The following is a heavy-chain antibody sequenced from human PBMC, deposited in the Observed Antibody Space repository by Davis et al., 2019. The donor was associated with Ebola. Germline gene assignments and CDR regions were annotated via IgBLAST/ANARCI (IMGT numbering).Heavy chain of an antibody. D-gene: IGHD2-21*02. J-gene: IGHJ5*01. Sequence: PSETLSLTCTVSGGSLSSDNYFWGWIRQSPGKGLEWIGSVSYYSVTTFYNPSLKSRVAISVDTSKNQFSLKLTSMTTADTAVYYCARRVEMTVGGSYNWFDSWGQGTLVTVSS. V-gene: IGHV4-39*07. CDR2: VSYYSVTT. CDR3: ARRVEMTVGGSYNWFDS. CDR1: GGSLSSDNYF.